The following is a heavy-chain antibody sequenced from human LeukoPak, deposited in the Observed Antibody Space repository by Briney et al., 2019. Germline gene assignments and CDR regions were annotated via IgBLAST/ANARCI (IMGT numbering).Heavy chain of an antibody. J-gene: IGHJ3*02. CDR2: IYPGDSDT. Sequence: ESLKISCKGSGYSFTSYWIAWVRQMPGKGLEWMGIIYPGDSDTRYSPSFQGQVTISADKSISTAYLQWSSLKASDTAMYYCARRIVAQGTAFDIWGQGTMVTVSS. CDR3: ARRIVAQGTAFDI. CDR1: GYSFTSYW. D-gene: IGHD1-26*01. V-gene: IGHV5-51*01.